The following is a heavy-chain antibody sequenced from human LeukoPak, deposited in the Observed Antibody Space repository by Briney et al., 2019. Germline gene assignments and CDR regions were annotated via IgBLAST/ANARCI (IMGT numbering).Heavy chain of an antibody. CDR1: GGSFSGYY. CDR2: INHSGST. D-gene: IGHD6-13*01. V-gene: IGHV4-34*01. CDR3: ARVTSSWYEQLFDY. Sequence: SETLSLTCAVYGGSFSGYYWSWIRQPPGKGLEWIGEINHSGSTNYNPSLKSRVTISVDTSKNQFSLKLSSVTAADTAVYYCARVTSSWYEQLFDYWGQGTLVTVSS. J-gene: IGHJ4*02.